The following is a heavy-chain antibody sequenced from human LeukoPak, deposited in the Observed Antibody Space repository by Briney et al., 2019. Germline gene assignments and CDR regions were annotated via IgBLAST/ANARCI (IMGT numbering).Heavy chain of an antibody. CDR1: GFTFSSYG. V-gene: IGHV3-33*06. D-gene: IGHD3-22*01. J-gene: IGHJ4*02. CDR2: IWYDGSNK. CDR3: AKDMSAYYYDSRGSDY. Sequence: GGSLRLSCAASGFTFSSYGMHWVRQAPGKGLEWVAVIWYDGSNKYYADSVKGRFTISRDNSKNTLCLQMNSLRAEDTAVYYCAKDMSAYYYDSRGSDYWGQGTLVTVSS.